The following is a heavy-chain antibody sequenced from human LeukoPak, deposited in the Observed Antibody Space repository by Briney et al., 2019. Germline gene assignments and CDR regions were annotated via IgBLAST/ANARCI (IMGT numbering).Heavy chain of an antibody. J-gene: IGHJ4*02. Sequence: GGSLRLSCAASGFAFGDYWMTWVRQAPGKGLEWVANIKKDGSEEYYVASVRGRFTISRDNAKNSLYLQMNSLRAEDTAVYYCASELPSSSWYDYWGQGTLVTVSS. D-gene: IGHD6-13*01. CDR3: ASELPSSSWYDY. CDR1: GFAFGDYW. V-gene: IGHV3-7*01. CDR2: IKKDGSEE.